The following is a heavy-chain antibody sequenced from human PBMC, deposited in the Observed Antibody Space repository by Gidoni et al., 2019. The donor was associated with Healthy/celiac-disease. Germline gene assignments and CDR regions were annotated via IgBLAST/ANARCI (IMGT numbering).Heavy chain of an antibody. CDR2: IWYDGSNK. V-gene: IGHV3-33*01. CDR3: ARDMTTAYYYYALDV. Sequence: QVQLVESGGGVVQPGRSLRLSCAASGFTFSRSGMHWVRQAPGKGLEWVAVIWYDGSNKYYADSVKGRFTISRDNSKNTLYLQMNSLRAEDTAVYYCARDMTTAYYYYALDVWGQGTTVTVSS. D-gene: IGHD4-17*01. J-gene: IGHJ6*02. CDR1: GFTFSRSG.